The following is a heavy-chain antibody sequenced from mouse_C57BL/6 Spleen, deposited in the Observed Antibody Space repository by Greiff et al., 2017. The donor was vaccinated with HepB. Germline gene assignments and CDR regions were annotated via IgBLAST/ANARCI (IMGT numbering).Heavy chain of an antibody. D-gene: IGHD2-1*01. J-gene: IGHJ4*01. CDR3: ARSKDGTF. Sequence: VQLQQPGAELVKPGASVKLSCKASGYTFTSYWMQWVKQRPGQGLEWIGEIDPSDSYTNYNQKFKGKATLTVDTSSSTAYMQLSSLTSEDSAVYYCARSKDGTFWGQGTSVTVSS. CDR1: GYTFTSYW. V-gene: IGHV1-50*01. CDR2: IDPSDSYT.